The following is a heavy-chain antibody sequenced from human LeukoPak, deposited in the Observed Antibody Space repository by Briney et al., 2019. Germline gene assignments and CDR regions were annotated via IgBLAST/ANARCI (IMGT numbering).Heavy chain of an antibody. D-gene: IGHD2-15*01. J-gene: IGHJ4*02. CDR3: ARSSLSLEYCSGGSCYILDF. Sequence: ASVKVSCKASGYTCIANYMHWVRQAPGQGLEWMGRVNPKNGGTIYAQKFQGRVTMTRDTSISTAYMELSGLRSDDTAVYYCARSSLSLEYCSGGSCYILDFWGQGTLVTVSS. CDR2: VNPKNGGT. V-gene: IGHV1-2*06. CDR1: GYTCIANY.